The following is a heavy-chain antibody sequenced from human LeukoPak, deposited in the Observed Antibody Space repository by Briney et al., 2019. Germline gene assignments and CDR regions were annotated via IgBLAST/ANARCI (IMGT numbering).Heavy chain of an antibody. Sequence: SGGSLRLSCAASGFTFSSYSMNWVRQAPGKGLEWVSYISSSSSTIYYADSVKGRFTISRDNAKNSLYLQMNSLRAEDTAVYYCARVGGDDVRFSYYYYYYMDVWGKGTTVTVSS. CDR3: ARVGGDDVRFSYYYYYYMDV. CDR2: ISSSSSTI. CDR1: GFTFSSYS. D-gene: IGHD2-21*01. V-gene: IGHV3-48*01. J-gene: IGHJ6*03.